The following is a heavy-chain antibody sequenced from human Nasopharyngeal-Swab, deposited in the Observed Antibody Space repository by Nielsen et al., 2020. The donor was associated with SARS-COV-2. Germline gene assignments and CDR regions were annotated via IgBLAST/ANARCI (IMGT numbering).Heavy chain of an antibody. CDR3: ARSYSSGWLRGNWFDP. V-gene: IGHV1-8*01. D-gene: IGHD6-19*01. J-gene: IGHJ5*02. CDR1: GYTFITYD. CDR2: MNPNSGNT. Sequence: ASVKVSCKASGYTFITYDINWVRQAPGQGLEWMGWMNPNSGNTGYAQKLQGRVTMTRNTSISTAYIELSSLISDDTAVYYCARSYSSGWLRGNWFDPWGQGTLVTVSS.